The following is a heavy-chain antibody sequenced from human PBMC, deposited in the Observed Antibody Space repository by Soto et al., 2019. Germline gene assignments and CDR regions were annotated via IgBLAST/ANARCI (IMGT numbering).Heavy chain of an antibody. J-gene: IGHJ6*02. V-gene: IGHV1-58*01. Sequence: SVKVSCKASGFTFTSSAVQWVRQARGQRLEWIGWIVVGSGNTNYAQKFQERVTITREMSTSTAYMELSSLRSEDTAVYYCAAERTQDHYYYYGMDVWGPGPTLTV. CDR1: GFTFTSSA. CDR3: AAERTQDHYYYYGMDV. CDR2: IVVGSGNT.